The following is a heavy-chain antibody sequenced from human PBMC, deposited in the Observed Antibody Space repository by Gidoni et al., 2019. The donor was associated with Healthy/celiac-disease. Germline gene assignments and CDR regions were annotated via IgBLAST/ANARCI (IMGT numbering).Heavy chain of an antibody. CDR2: INHSGST. J-gene: IGHJ4*02. Sequence: QVQLQQWGAGLLKPSETLSLTCAVHGGSFSGYYWSWIRQPPGKGLEWIGEINHSGSTNYNPSLKSRVTISVDTSKNQFSLKLSSVTAADTAVYYCATHSSSWPWDWGQGTLVTVSS. V-gene: IGHV4-34*01. CDR3: ATHSSSWPWD. CDR1: GGSFSGYY. D-gene: IGHD6-13*01.